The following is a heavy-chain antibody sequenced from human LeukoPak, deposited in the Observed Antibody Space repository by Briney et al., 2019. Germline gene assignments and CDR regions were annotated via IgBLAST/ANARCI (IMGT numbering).Heavy chain of an antibody. CDR2: IYPGDSHT. D-gene: IGHD2-15*01. CDR3: ARHRYCSGGSCYSDY. J-gene: IGHJ4*02. CDR1: GYSFTSYW. Sequence: GESLQISCQGSGYSFTSYWIGWVRQMPGKGLEWMGIIYPGDSHTRYSPSFQGQVTISADKSIGTAYLQWSSLKASDTAMYYCARHRYCSGGSCYSDYWGQGTLVTVSS. V-gene: IGHV5-51*01.